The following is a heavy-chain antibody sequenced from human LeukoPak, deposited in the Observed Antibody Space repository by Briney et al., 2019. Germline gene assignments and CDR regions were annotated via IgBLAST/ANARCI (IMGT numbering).Heavy chain of an antibody. CDR2: INPNSGGT. CDR1: GYTFTSYG. V-gene: IGHV1-2*04. CDR3: ARTCSSGELLTLDY. Sequence: ASVKVSCKASGYTFTSYGISWVRQAPGQGLEWMGWINPNSGGTNYAQKFQGWVTMTRDTSISTAYMELSRLRSDDTAVYYCARTCSSGELLTLDYWGQGTLVTVSS. J-gene: IGHJ4*02. D-gene: IGHD3-10*01.